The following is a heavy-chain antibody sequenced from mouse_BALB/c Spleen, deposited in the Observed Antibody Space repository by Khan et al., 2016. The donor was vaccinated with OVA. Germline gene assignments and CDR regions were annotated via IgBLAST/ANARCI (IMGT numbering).Heavy chain of an antibody. CDR1: GYPLTSYW. V-gene: IGHV1-69*02. D-gene: IGHD1-1*01. J-gene: IGHJ3*01. CDR2: IDPSDSYT. Sequence: QVQLQQSGAELVKPGASVKLSCKASGYPLTSYWLHWVKQRPGQGPEWIGEIDPSDSYTNYNQKFEGRATLTVDKSSSTTYMYLSSLTSEDTAVYYCVRSFHDGSGTWLAYWGQGTLVTVSA. CDR3: VRSFHDGSGTWLAY.